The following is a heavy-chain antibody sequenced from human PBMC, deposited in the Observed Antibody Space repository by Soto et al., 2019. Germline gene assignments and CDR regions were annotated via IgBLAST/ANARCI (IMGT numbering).Heavy chain of an antibody. CDR1: VASISSGGYY. CDR3: ARESKYDTSGYPPWFAP. Sequence: QVQLQESGPGLVKPSQTLSLTCTVSVASISSGGYYWSWIRQHPGEGLAWIGYIYYSGSTSYNPSLKIRVTISVDTSKNQFSLKLSSVTDADTAVYYCARESKYDTSGYPPWFAPWGQGTLVTVSS. J-gene: IGHJ5*02. D-gene: IGHD3-22*01. CDR2: IYYSGST. V-gene: IGHV4-31*03.